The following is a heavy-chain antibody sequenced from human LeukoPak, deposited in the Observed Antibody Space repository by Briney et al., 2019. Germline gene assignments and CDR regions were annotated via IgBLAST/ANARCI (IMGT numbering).Heavy chain of an antibody. V-gene: IGHV4-59*01. CDR2: IYYSGST. CDR3: AGHMAARRGSFDY. Sequence: PSETLSLTCTVSGGSISSYYWSWIRQPPGKGLEWIGYIYYSGSTNYNPSLKSRVTISVDTSKNQFSLKLSSVTAADTAVYYCAGHMAARRGSFDYWGQGTLVTVSS. CDR1: GGSISSYY. D-gene: IGHD6-6*01. J-gene: IGHJ4*02.